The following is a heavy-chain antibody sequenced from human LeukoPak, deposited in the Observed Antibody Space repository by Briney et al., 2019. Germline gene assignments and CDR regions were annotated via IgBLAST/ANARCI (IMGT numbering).Heavy chain of an antibody. Sequence: PGGSLRLSCAASGFTFSSYWMHWVRQAPGKGLVWVSRISKDGSSTYYADSVKGRFTISRDNAKNTLYPQMNSLRAEDTAVYYCARDEVGVGATHDYWGQGTLVTVSS. CDR1: GFTFSSYW. J-gene: IGHJ4*02. V-gene: IGHV3-74*01. CDR2: ISKDGSST. D-gene: IGHD1-26*01. CDR3: ARDEVGVGATHDY.